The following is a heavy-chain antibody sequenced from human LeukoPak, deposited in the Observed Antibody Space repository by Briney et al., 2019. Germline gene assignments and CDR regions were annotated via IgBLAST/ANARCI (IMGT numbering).Heavy chain of an antibody. D-gene: IGHD6-19*01. V-gene: IGHV1-2*02. Sequence: GASVKVSCKASGYTFTGYYMHWVRQAPGQGLEWMGWINPNSGGTNYAQKFQGRVTMTRDTSISTAYMELSRLRSDDTAVYYCARDTQRQWLVLGYWGQGTLVTVSS. J-gene: IGHJ4*02. CDR2: INPNSGGT. CDR1: GYTFTGYY. CDR3: ARDTQRQWLVLGY.